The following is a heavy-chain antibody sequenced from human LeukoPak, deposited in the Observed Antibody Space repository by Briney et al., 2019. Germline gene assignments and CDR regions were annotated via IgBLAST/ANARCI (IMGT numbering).Heavy chain of an antibody. CDR3: ARGRSFGVVKKHYYGMDV. Sequence: SETLSLTCAVYGGSFSGYYWSWLRQPPGKGLEWIGEINRSGSTNYNPSLKSRVTISVDTSKNQFSLKLSSVTAADTAVYYCARGRSFGVVKKHYYGMDVWGQGTTVTVSS. CDR1: GGSFSGYY. CDR2: INRSGST. J-gene: IGHJ6*02. D-gene: IGHD3-3*01. V-gene: IGHV4-34*01.